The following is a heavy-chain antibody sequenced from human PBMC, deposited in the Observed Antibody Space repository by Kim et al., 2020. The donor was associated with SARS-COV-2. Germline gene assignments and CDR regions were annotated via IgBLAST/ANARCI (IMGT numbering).Heavy chain of an antibody. CDR1: GFTFSSYG. CDR2: IWYDGSNK. J-gene: IGHJ6*02. D-gene: IGHD2-2*01. Sequence: GGSLRLSCAASGFTFSSYGMHWVRQAPGKGLEWVAVIWYDGSNKYYADSVKGRFTISRDNSKNTLYLQMNSLRAEDTAVYYCARDLSTRPYYYYYGMDVWGQGTTVTVSS. V-gene: IGHV3-33*01. CDR3: ARDLSTRPYYYYYGMDV.